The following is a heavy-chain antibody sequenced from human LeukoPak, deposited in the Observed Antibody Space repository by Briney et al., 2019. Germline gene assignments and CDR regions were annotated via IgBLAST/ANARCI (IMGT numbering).Heavy chain of an antibody. D-gene: IGHD3-16*01. CDR2: INSDGSST. CDR3: ARLWGGNGYSGGSLNL. V-gene: IGHV3-74*01. J-gene: IGHJ5*02. Sequence: GGSLRLSCAASGFTFSSSWMHWVRQAPGKGLVWVSRINSDGSSTSYADSVKGRFTISKDNSNNMVFLQMDRLRAEDTAVYYCARLWGGNGYSGGSLNLWGQGTLVTVSS. CDR1: GFTFSSSW.